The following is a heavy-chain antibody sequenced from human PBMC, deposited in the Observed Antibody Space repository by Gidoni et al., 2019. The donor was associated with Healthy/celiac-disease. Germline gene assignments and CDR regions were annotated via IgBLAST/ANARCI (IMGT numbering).Heavy chain of an antibody. CDR3: ARDTGAYDSSGYYYYYYGMDV. Sequence: QVQLVESGGGVVQPGRSLRLSCAASGFTFSSYGMHWVRQAPGKGLEWVAVIWYDGSNKYYADSVKGRFTISRDNSKNTLYLQMNSLRAEDTAVYYCARDTGAYDSSGYYYYYYGMDVWGQGTTVTVSS. CDR1: GFTFSSYG. CDR2: IWYDGSNK. V-gene: IGHV3-33*01. J-gene: IGHJ6*02. D-gene: IGHD3-22*01.